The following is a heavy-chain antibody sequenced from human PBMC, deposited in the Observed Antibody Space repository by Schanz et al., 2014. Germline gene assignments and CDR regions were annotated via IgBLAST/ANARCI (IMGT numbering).Heavy chain of an antibody. J-gene: IGHJ4*02. Sequence: QVQLVQSGVEVKKPGASVKVSCKASGYSFTGYYMNWVRQAPGQGLEWMGWINPSSGGTNYAHNFHGRVTMTRDTSISTAYMELSRLRSDDTAIYFCARDKSEHHLLFFDFWGQGALVTVSP. CDR3: ARDKSEHHLLFFDF. V-gene: IGHV1-2*02. CDR2: INPSSGGT. CDR1: GYSFTGYY.